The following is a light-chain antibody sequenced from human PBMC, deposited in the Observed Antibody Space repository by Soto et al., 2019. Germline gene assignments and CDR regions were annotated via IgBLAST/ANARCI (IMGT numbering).Light chain of an antibody. V-gene: IGKV3-15*01. CDR3: QQYNNWPPCT. Sequence: EIVMTQSPATLSVSPGERATLSCRASQSVSSNLAWYQQKPGQAPRLLIYGASTRATGIPARFSGSGSGTEFTLTISSQQSEDFAVYYCQQYNNWPPCTFCQGTKLEIK. CDR2: GAS. CDR1: QSVSSN. J-gene: IGKJ2*02.